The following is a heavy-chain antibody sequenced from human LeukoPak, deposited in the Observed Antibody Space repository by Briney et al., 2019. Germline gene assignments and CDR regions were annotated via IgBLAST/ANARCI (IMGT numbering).Heavy chain of an antibody. D-gene: IGHD3-3*01. CDR3: MRQNRAYFFGH. V-gene: IGHV3-7*01. CDR1: GFTFSSYW. Sequence: GGSLRLSCAASGFTFSSYWMTWGRQAPGNGLEWVANIRQDGSEKNYVDSVKGRFTISRDNAKNSLYLQMNSLRVEDTAVYFCMRQNRAYFFGHWGQGTLVTVSS. CDR2: IRQDGSEK. J-gene: IGHJ1*01.